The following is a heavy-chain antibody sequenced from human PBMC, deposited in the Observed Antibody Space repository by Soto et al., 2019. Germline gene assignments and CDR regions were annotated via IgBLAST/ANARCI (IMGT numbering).Heavy chain of an antibody. CDR1: GLTFSDHY. CDR3: AIATYFGSGTYYFYALDV. CDR2: ISSSAGTI. V-gene: IGHV3-11*01. Sequence: QVQLVESGGGLVKPGGSLRLSCAASGLTFSDHYMTWIRQAPGKGLEWISYISSSAGTISYADSVKGRFTISRDNAKNAVVRQTTNPRSEDAAVYYCAIATYFGSGTYYFYALDVWGQGTAVTVS. D-gene: IGHD3-10*01. J-gene: IGHJ6*01.